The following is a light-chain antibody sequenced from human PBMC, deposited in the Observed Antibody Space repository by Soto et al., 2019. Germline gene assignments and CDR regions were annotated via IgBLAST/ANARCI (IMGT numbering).Light chain of an antibody. CDR2: EVT. CDR1: SSDIGGYNY. Sequence: QSVLTQPASVSGSPGQSITISCTGTSSDIGGYNYVSWYQQHPGKAPKLVISEVTNRPSGVSNRFSGSKSGNTASLTISGLQTEDEADYYCCSYTITSTHFVFGTGTKVTVL. J-gene: IGLJ1*01. CDR3: CSYTITSTHFV. V-gene: IGLV2-14*01.